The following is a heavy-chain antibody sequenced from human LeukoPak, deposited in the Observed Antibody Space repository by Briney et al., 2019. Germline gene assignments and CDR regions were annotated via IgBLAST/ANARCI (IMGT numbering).Heavy chain of an antibody. CDR3: ARDSYYGSGSYSGYYYMDV. CDR2: IYYSGST. Sequence: PSETLSLTCAVYGGSFSGYYWSWIRQPPGKGLEWIGYIYYSGSTNYNPSLKSRVTISVDTSKNQFSLKLSSVTAADTAVYYCARDSYYGSGSYSGYYYMDVWGKGTTVTISS. J-gene: IGHJ6*03. D-gene: IGHD3-10*01. V-gene: IGHV4-59*01. CDR1: GGSFSGYY.